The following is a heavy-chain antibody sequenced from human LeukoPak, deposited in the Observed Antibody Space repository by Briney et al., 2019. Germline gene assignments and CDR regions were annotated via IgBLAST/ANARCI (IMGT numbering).Heavy chain of an antibody. CDR3: ARYHLGIYARFGRYYFDY. Sequence: PSETLSLTCTVSGVSISNYYWSWIRQPPGKGLEWIGEINHSGSTNYNPSLKSRVTISVDTSKNQFSLKLSSVTAADAAVYYCARYHLGIYARFGRYYFDYWGQGTLVTVSS. J-gene: IGHJ4*02. V-gene: IGHV4-34*01. D-gene: IGHD1-26*01. CDR2: INHSGST. CDR1: GVSISNYY.